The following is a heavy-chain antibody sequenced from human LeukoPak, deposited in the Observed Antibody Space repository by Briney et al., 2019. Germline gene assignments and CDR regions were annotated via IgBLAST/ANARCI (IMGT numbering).Heavy chain of an antibody. CDR2: INPNSGGT. J-gene: IGHJ4*02. D-gene: IGHD2-21*02. CDR3: ARDPGGDYEYYFDY. V-gene: IGHV1-2*02. CDR1: GYTFTGYY. Sequence: ASVKVSCKASGYTFTGYYMHWVRQAPGQGLEWTGWINPNSGGTNYAQKFQGRVTMTRDTSISTAYMELSRLRSDDTAVYYCARDPGGDYEYYFDYWGQGTLVTVSS.